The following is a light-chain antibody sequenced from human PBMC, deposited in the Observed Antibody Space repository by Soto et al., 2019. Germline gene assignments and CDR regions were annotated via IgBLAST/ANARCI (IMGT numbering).Light chain of an antibody. CDR3: TSHTASSTWV. CDR1: SSDVGYDNY. Sequence: QTVVTQPASVSGSPGQSITISCTGTSSDVGYDNYVSWFQQHPGKAPKRMIYEVSRRPSGVSNRFSGSKSANTASLTISGLQAEDEADYYCTSHTASSTWVFGGGTKLTVL. V-gene: IGLV2-14*01. CDR2: EVS. J-gene: IGLJ3*02.